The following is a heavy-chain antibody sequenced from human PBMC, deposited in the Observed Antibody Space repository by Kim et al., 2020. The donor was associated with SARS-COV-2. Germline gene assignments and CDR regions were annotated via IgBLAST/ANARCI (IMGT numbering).Heavy chain of an antibody. CDR1: GGAISNYY. V-gene: IGHV4-59*08. CDR2: IYYSGST. CDR3: VSSSGYFYFDY. Sequence: SETRSLTCTVSGGAISNYYWSWIRQPPGKGLEWIGDIYYSGSTNYNPSLKSRVTISVDTSKNQFSLKLSSVTAADTAVYYCVSSSGYFYFDYWGQGTLVTVSS. D-gene: IGHD6-13*01. J-gene: IGHJ4*02.